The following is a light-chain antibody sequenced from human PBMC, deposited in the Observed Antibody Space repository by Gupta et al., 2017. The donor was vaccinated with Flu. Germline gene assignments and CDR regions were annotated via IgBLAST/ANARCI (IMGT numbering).Light chain of an antibody. CDR2: WAS. Sequence: DIVMTQSPDSLAVSLGERATINRKSSRSVLYTSNNKNYLAWLQQKPGQPPKVLIYWASTRESGVPDRFSGSGSGTDFTLTISGLQAEDVAVYYCQQYFTSPWTFGQGTKVEIK. CDR1: RSVLYTSNNKNY. J-gene: IGKJ1*01. V-gene: IGKV4-1*01. CDR3: QQYFTSPWT.